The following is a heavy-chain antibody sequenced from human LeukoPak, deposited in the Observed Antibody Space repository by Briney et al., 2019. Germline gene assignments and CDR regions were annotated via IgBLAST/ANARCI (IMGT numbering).Heavy chain of an antibody. V-gene: IGHV1-69*05. CDR3: ARTDYYDSSGTLVLGNLFDY. J-gene: IGHJ4*02. Sequence: ASVKVSRKASGGTFSSYPISWVRQAPGQGLEWMGGIIPIFGTANYAQKFQGRVTITTDESTSTAYMELSSLRSEDTAVYYCARTDYYDSSGTLVLGNLFDYWGQGTLVTVSS. CDR1: GGTFSSYP. D-gene: IGHD3-22*01. CDR2: IIPIFGTA.